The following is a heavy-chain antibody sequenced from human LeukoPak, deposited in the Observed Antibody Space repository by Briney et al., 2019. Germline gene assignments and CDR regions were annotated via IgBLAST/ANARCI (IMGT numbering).Heavy chain of an antibody. CDR2: INPNSGGT. V-gene: IGHV1-2*04. CDR3: ARDRCCSTSCYADY. D-gene: IGHD2-2*01. Sequence: ASVKVSCKASGYTFTGYYMHWVRQAPGQGLEWMGWINPNSGGTNYAQKFQGWVTMTRDTSNSTAYMELSRLRSDDTAVYYCARDRCCSTSCYADYWGQGTLVTVSS. CDR1: GYTFTGYY. J-gene: IGHJ4*02.